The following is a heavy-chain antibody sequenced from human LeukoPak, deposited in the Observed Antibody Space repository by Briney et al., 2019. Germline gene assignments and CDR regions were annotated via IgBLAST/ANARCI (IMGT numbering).Heavy chain of an antibody. J-gene: IGHJ4*02. V-gene: IGHV3-30-3*01. CDR1: GFTFSSYA. Sequence: GRSLRLSCAASGFTFSSYAMHWVRQGPGKGLEWVAVISYDGSNKYYADSVKGRFTISRDNSKNTLYLQMNSLRAEDTAVYYCARDRGGPDYWGQGTLVTVSS. CDR2: ISYDGSNK. D-gene: IGHD2-15*01. CDR3: ARDRGGPDY.